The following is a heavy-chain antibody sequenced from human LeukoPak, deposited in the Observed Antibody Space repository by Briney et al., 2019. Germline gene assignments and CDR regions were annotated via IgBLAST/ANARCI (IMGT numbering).Heavy chain of an antibody. CDR2: ISAYNGNT. D-gene: IGHD3-22*01. CDR3: ARDQYYDSSGYSHWYYFDY. Sequence: ASVKVSCKASGYTFTNYGISWVRQAPGQGLEWMGWISAYNGNTNYAQNIQGRVTMTTETFTSTATLELRSLRPDDTAVYYCARDQYYDSSGYSHWYYFDYWGQGTLVTVSS. CDR1: GYTFTNYG. V-gene: IGHV1-18*01. J-gene: IGHJ4*02.